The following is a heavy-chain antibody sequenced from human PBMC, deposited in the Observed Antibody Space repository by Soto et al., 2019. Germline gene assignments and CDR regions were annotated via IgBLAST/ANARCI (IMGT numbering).Heavy chain of an antibody. Sequence: QVQLVESGGGVVQPGRSLRLSCAASGFTFSSYGMHWVRQAPGKGLEWVAVISYDGSNKYYADSVKGRFTISRDNSKNTLYLQMNSLRAEDTAVYYCAKDVCAGWCGTPSFDYWGQGTLVTVSS. D-gene: IGHD2-21*01. CDR2: ISYDGSNK. J-gene: IGHJ4*02. V-gene: IGHV3-30*18. CDR3: AKDVCAGWCGTPSFDY. CDR1: GFTFSSYG.